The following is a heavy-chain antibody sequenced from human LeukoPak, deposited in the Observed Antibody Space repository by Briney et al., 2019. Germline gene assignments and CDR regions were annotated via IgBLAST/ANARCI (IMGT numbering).Heavy chain of an antibody. CDR2: ITSSSSHI. V-gene: IGHV3-21*01. CDR1: GFTFSSYA. Sequence: GGSLRLSCAASGFTFSSYAMSWVRQAPGKGLEWVASITSSSSHICYADSVKGRFTISRDNAKNEVYLQMNSLRAEDTAIYYCARVMMGATVTTFHYYCMDVWALGRRSPSP. CDR3: ARVMMGATVTTFHYYCMDV. J-gene: IGHJ6*03. D-gene: IGHD4-11*01.